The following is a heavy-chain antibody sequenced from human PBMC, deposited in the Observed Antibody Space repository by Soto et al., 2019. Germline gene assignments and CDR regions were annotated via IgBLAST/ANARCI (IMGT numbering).Heavy chain of an antibody. D-gene: IGHD3-22*01. J-gene: IGHJ6*02. V-gene: IGHV3-30*18. CDR1: GFTFSSYG. Sequence: PGGSLRLSCAASGFTFSSYGMHWVRQAPGKGLEWVAVISYDGSNKYYADSVKGRFTISRDNSKNTLYLQMNSLRAEDTAVYYCANGGSSGYFGHYYGMDVWGQGTTVTVS. CDR2: ISYDGSNK. CDR3: ANGGSSGYFGHYYGMDV.